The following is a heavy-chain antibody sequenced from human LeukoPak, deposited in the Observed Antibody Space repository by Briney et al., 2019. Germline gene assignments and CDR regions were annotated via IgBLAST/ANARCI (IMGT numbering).Heavy chain of an antibody. D-gene: IGHD3-10*01. V-gene: IGHV1-18*01. CDR3: ARALLWFGEPSHIDY. Sequence: ASLKVSCKAAGYTCTSYGISWVRQAPGEGLEGMGWIIDYNDNTNYAQKLQGRVTMTTDTSTSTAYMELRSLRSDDTAVYYCARALLWFGEPSHIDYWGQGTLVTASS. CDR2: IIDYNDNT. J-gene: IGHJ4*02. CDR1: GYTCTSYG.